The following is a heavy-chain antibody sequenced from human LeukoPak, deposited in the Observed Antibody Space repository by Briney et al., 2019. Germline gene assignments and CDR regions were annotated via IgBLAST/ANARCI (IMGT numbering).Heavy chain of an antibody. J-gene: IGHJ4*02. V-gene: IGHV4-30-2*03. D-gene: IGHD2-8*01. CDR3: ARHDGNIVLMVYATPYYFDY. CDR1: GGSISSGGYS. Sequence: SETLSLTCAVSGGSISSGGYSWSWIRQPPGKGLEWIGYIYHSGSTYYNPSLKSRVTISVDTSKNQFSLKLSSVTAADTAVYYCARHDGNIVLMVYATPYYFDYWGQGTLVTVSS. CDR2: IYHSGST.